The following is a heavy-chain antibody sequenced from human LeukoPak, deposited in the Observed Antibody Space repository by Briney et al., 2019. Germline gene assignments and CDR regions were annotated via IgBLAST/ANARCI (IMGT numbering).Heavy chain of an antibody. CDR3: ARVLRYCSGGNCYSGGLGYMDV. CDR2: ISGTDGKT. Sequence: GGSLRLSCAASGFTFSTYAMTWVRQAPGKGLEWVSGISGTDGKTSYADSVKGRFTISRDNAKNSLFLQMNSLRAEDTAVYYCARVLRYCSGGNCYSGGLGYMDVWGKGTTVTISS. J-gene: IGHJ6*03. V-gene: IGHV3-23*01. D-gene: IGHD2-15*01. CDR1: GFTFSTYA.